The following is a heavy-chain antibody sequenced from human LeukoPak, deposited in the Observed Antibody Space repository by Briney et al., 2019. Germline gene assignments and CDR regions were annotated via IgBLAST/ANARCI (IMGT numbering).Heavy chain of an antibody. Sequence: SETLSLTCTVSGASVGTTSDYWGWIRQPPGKGPEWIGSMYYRGTTYYNPSLKSRVTISGDTSKNQFSLRLSSVTAADTAVCYCATDQSGWFDPWGQGTLVTVSS. CDR1: GASVGTTSDY. V-gene: IGHV4-39*07. CDR2: MYYRGTT. D-gene: IGHD3-10*01. J-gene: IGHJ5*02. CDR3: ATDQSGWFDP.